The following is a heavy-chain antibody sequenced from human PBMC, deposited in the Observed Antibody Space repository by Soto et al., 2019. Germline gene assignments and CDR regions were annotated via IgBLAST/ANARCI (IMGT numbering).Heavy chain of an antibody. D-gene: IGHD5-18*01. CDR2: VFYSGST. J-gene: IGHJ4*02. Sequence: NPSETLSLTCTVSGGSVRSGRYYWSWIRQPPGKGLEWIGYVFYSGSTRYNPSLNSRVTISVDTSKNQFSLKLTSVTAADTAMYYCARGAADTAMVDSWGQGTLVTVSS. CDR3: ARGAADTAMVDS. CDR1: GGSVRSGRYY. V-gene: IGHV4-61*01.